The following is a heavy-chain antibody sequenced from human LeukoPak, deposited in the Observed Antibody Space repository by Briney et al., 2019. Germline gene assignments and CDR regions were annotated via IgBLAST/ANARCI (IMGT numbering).Heavy chain of an antibody. CDR3: ARLRFNSSGPIDY. CDR1: GGSISSNNYY. V-gene: IGHV4-39*01. D-gene: IGHD3-22*01. J-gene: IGHJ4*02. CDR2: IHYSGST. Sequence: PSETLSLTCTVSGGSISSNNYYWGWIRQPPGKGLEWIGSIHYSGSTFYIPSLKSRVTISVDTSKNQFSLKLSSVTAADTAVYYCARLRFNSSGPIDYWGQGTLVTVSS.